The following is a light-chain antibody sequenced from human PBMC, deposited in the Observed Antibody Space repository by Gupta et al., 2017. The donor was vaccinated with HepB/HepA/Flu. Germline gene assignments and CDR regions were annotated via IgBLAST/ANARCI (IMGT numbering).Light chain of an antibody. J-gene: IGLJ1*01. Sequence: QSVLPQPPSAYGTPGQRVTIPCSGSSPNIGGNTVNWVQQYPGTAPKLLIYSNNERASGVPDRFSGSKSGTSATMAISGLHAEDDADYYCAAWDNSANGYVFGFGTKVTVL. CDR1: SPNIGGNT. CDR3: AAWDNSANGYV. V-gene: IGLV1-44*01. CDR2: SNN.